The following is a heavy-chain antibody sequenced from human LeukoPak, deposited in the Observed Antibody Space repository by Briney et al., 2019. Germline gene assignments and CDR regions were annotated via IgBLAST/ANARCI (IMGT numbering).Heavy chain of an antibody. D-gene: IGHD3-22*01. CDR3: ARGRQDVTMIVVVMTAVSYYLDV. CDR2: MKPIGNT. CDR1: GGPFSGYY. V-gene: IGHV4-34*01. Sequence: SETLSLTCAVYGGPFSGYYWTWIRHPPGKGRGCMGEMKPIGNTNYTPSLKSRVTISVDTSKNQFSLKLSSVTAADTAVYYCARGRQDVTMIVVVMTAVSYYLDVWGKGTTVTVS. J-gene: IGHJ6*03.